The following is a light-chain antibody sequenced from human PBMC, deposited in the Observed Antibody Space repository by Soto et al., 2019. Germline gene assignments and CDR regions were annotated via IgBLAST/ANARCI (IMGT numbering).Light chain of an antibody. CDR1: QSVSSSY. Sequence: ETVLTQSPGTLSLSPGESATLSCRASQSVSSSYLAWYQQKPGQAPRLLIYRASSRATGIPDRFSGSGSGTDFTLTISRLEPEDFAVYYCQQYGRSPPSWTFGQGTKVEIK. CDR2: RAS. V-gene: IGKV3-20*01. J-gene: IGKJ1*01. CDR3: QQYGRSPPSWT.